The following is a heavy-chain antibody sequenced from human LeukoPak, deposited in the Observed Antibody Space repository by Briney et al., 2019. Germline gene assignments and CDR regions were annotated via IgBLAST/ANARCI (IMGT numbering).Heavy chain of an antibody. V-gene: IGHV3-7*01. CDR3: ARVLPVASRDY. J-gene: IGHJ4*02. CDR1: GFTFSTYW. CDR2: IKQDGSDK. Sequence: TGGSLRLSCAASGFTFSTYWMSWVRQAPGKGLEWVANIKQDGSDKFCVDSVKGRFTISRDNAKNSMYLQMNSLRAEDTAVYYCARVLPVASRDYWGQGTLVTVSS. D-gene: IGHD2-2*01.